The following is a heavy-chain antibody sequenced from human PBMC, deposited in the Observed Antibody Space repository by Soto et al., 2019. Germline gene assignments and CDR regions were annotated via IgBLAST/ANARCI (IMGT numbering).Heavy chain of an antibody. V-gene: IGHV3-48*03. J-gene: IGHJ4*02. Sequence: AGSLRLSCAASGFTFSRYGMLWVRQAPGKGLEWVSGICCGGSSIYYADSVKGRFTISRDNAKNPLYLQMNSLGAEDTAVYYCARVYIVATSLLDYWGQGTLVTVSS. CDR3: ARVYIVATSLLDY. CDR1: GFTFSRYG. CDR2: ICCGGSSI. D-gene: IGHD5-12*01.